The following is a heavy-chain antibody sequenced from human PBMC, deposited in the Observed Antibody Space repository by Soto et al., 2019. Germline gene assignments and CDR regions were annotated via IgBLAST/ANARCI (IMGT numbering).Heavy chain of an antibody. CDR3: ARDSFNFDD. CDR1: GGSIRSYY. Sequence: SETLSLTCSVSGGSIRSYYWSWIRQPPGKGLEWIGYIYYSGSTDYNPSLKSRVTISVDTSNNQFSLKLRSVTAADTAVYYCARDSFNFDDWGQGILVTVSS. V-gene: IGHV4-59*01. J-gene: IGHJ4*02. CDR2: IYYSGST.